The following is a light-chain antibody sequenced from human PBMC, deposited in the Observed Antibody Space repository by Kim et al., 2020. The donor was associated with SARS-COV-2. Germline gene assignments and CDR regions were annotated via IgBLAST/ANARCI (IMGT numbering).Light chain of an antibody. V-gene: IGKV4-1*01. J-gene: IGKJ5*01. CDR2: WAS. Sequence: DIVMTQSPDSLAVSLGERATINCKSSQSVLYTSNNKNYLAWYQQKPRQPPKLLIYWASTRESVVPDRFSGSGSGTDFPLTIDSLQAEDVAVYYCQQYYSTPITFGQGTRLEIK. CDR3: QQYYSTPIT. CDR1: QSVLYTSNNKNY.